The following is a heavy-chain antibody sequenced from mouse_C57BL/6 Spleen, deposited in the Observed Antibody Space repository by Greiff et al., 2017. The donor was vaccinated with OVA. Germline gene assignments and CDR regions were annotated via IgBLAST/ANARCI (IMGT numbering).Heavy chain of an antibody. V-gene: IGHV1-81*01. CDR2: IYPRSGNT. Sequence: VMLVESGAELARPGASVKLSCKASGYTFTSYGISWVKQRTGQGLEWIGEIYPRSGNTYYNEKFKGKATLTADKSSSTADMELRSLTSEDSAVYFCARSLYDGYRGYFDYWGQGTTLTVSS. CDR1: GYTFTSYG. J-gene: IGHJ2*01. D-gene: IGHD2-3*01. CDR3: ARSLYDGYRGYFDY.